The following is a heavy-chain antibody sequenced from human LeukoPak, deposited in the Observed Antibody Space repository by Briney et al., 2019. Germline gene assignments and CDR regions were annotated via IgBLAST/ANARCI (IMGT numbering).Heavy chain of an antibody. D-gene: IGHD2-15*01. J-gene: IGHJ3*02. V-gene: IGHV3-30*02. Sequence: PGGSLRLSCAASGFTFSDYGMDWVRQAPGRGLEWVAFIRYSGSNQYYVDSVKGRFTISRDNSKNTLYLQMNSLRPEDTAVYYCARGYSNAFDIWGQGTMVTVSS. CDR2: IRYSGSNQ. CDR1: GFTFSDYG. CDR3: ARGYSNAFDI.